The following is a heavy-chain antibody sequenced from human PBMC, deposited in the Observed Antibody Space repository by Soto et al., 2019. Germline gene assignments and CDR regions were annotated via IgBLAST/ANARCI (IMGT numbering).Heavy chain of an antibody. CDR2: IKSKTDGGTT. J-gene: IGHJ4*02. CDR1: GITFSNAW. CDR3: TTVEPWLTGSDYSNYGYYFDY. V-gene: IGHV3-15*01. Sequence: GGSLRLSCAASGITFSNAWMSWVRQAPGKGLEWVGRIKSKTDGGTTDYTAPVKGRFTISRDDSKNTLYLQMNSLKTEDTAVYYCTTVEPWLTGSDYSNYGYYFDYWGQGTLVTVSS. D-gene: IGHD4-4*01.